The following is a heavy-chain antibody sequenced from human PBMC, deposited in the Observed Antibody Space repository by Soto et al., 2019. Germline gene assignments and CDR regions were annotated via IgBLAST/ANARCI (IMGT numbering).Heavy chain of an antibody. CDR3: EVKKGLAGYYGMDV. CDR2: IIPIFGTA. Sequence: QVQLVQSGAEVKKPGSSVKVSCKASGGTFSSYAISWVRQAPGQGLEWMGGIIPIFGTANYAQKFQGRVTITADDSTSTAYMELSSLRSEDTAVYYCEVKKGLAGYYGMDVWGQGTTVTVSS. D-gene: IGHD3-10*01. J-gene: IGHJ6*02. V-gene: IGHV1-69*01. CDR1: GGTFSSYA.